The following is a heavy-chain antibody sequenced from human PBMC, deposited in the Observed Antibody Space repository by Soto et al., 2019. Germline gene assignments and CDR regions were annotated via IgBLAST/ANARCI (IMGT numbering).Heavy chain of an antibody. CDR1: GFTFSDYA. V-gene: IGHV3-23*01. CDR3: AKERTGKVDY. J-gene: IGHJ4*02. CDR2: ISGSGSNT. Sequence: EVQLLESGGGLVQPGGSLRLSCAASGFTFSDYAMSWVRQAPGKGLEWVSTISGSGSNTYYADSVKGGFTISRDNSQNTLYLQMNSLRAEDTAVYYCAKERTGKVDYWGQGTLVTVSS.